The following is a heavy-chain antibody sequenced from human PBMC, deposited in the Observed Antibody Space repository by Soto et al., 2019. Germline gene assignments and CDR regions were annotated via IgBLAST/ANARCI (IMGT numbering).Heavy chain of an antibody. J-gene: IGHJ4*02. CDR2: ITSRATGATT. V-gene: IGHV3-15*01. CDR3: TPDGAWPTYYFNY. D-gene: IGHD3-16*01. Sequence: EVQLVESGGGLVTPGGSLRLSCAASGFTFSNAWFHWVRQAPGKGLEWLGRITSRATGATTDYAAPVKGRFTVSRDDSINTLYLQMNTLKTEDTAVYYCTPDGAWPTYYFNYWGQGTMVNVSS. CDR1: GFTFSNAW.